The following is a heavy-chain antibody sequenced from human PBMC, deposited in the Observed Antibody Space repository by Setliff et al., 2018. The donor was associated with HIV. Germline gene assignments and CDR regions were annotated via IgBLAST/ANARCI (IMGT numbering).Heavy chain of an antibody. D-gene: IGHD3-10*01. CDR1: GFSLSPRGTS. CDR2: IDWDDAK. J-gene: IGHJ4*02. CDR3: ARGSESLTYFDN. V-gene: IGHV2-70*11. Sequence: SGPTLVNPTQTLTLTCTFSGFSLSPRGTSVSWIRQPPGKALEWLARIDWDDAKYYSTSLKTRLTISKDTSKNQVVLTMTNMDPVETATYYCARGSESLTYFDNLGPGTLVTVSS.